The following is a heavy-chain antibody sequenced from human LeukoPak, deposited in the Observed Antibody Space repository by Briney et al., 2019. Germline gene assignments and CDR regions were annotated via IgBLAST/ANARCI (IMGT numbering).Heavy chain of an antibody. V-gene: IGHV4-39*01. Sequence: SETLSLTCTVSGGSISSSSYYWGWIRQPPGKGLEWIGSIYYSGSTYYNPSLKSRVTISVDTSKNQFSLKLSSVTAADTAVYYCARHFGVVIMLNYWGQGTLVTVSS. CDR1: GGSISSSSYY. CDR3: ARHFGVVIMLNY. CDR2: IYYSGST. J-gene: IGHJ4*02. D-gene: IGHD3-3*01.